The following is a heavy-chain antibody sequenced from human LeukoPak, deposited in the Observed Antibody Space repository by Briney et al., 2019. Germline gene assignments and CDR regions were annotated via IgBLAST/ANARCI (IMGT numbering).Heavy chain of an antibody. V-gene: IGHV3-30*18. Sequence: GGSLRLSCAASGFTFSSYGMHWVRQTPGKGLEWVAVISYDASNKYYADSVKGRFTISRDNSKNTLYLQMNSLRAEDTAVYYCAKSHGYSYGFDYWGQGTLVTVSS. D-gene: IGHD5-18*01. CDR3: AKSHGYSYGFDY. CDR2: ISYDASNK. J-gene: IGHJ4*02. CDR1: GFTFSSYG.